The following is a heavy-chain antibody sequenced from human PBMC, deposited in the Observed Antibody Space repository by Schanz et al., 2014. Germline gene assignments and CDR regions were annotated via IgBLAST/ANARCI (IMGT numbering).Heavy chain of an antibody. D-gene: IGHD6-19*01. CDR3: AKLSSSGRLAGYFDY. CDR1: GFTFSNYA. CDR2: FIVDSGNT. J-gene: IGHJ4*02. Sequence: DVQLLESGGGVVQPGRSLRLSCAASGFTFSNYAMSWVRQAPGKGLEWVSGFIVDSGNTYYAGSVKGRFSISRDYSKNTLYLQMSSLRAEDTAIYYCAKLSSSGRLAGYFDYWGQGALVTVSS. V-gene: IGHV3-23*01.